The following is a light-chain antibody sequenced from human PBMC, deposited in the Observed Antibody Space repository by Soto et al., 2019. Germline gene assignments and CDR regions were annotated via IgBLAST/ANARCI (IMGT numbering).Light chain of an antibody. V-gene: IGKV3-11*01. Sequence: EIVLTQSPGTLSLSPGEGATLSCRASHDVSVSLVWYRQRPGQSPRLLIHDASNRATGISARFSGSGSGTDFTLTIGSLEPEDFAVYYCQQRSNWLWTFGQGTKV. CDR2: DAS. CDR3: QQRSNWLWT. CDR1: HDVSVS. J-gene: IGKJ1*01.